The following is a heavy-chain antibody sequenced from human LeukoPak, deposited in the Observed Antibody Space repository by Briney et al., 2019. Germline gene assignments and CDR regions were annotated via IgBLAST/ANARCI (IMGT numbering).Heavy chain of an antibody. CDR1: GFTFSDYY. J-gene: IGHJ6*02. D-gene: IGHD6-25*01. CDR2: ISSSGSTI. CDR3: ATSGYYYYGMDV. Sequence: GGSLRLSCAASGFTFSDYYMSWIRQAPGKGLEWVSYISSSGSTISYADSVKGRFTISRDNAKNSLYLQMNSLRAEATAVYYCATSGYYYYGMDVWGQGTTVTVSS. V-gene: IGHV3-11*01.